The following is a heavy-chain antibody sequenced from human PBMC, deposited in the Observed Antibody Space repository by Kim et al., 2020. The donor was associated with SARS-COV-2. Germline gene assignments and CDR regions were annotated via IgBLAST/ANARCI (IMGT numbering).Heavy chain of an antibody. CDR2: IDPSDSYT. D-gene: IGHD3-10*01. J-gene: IGHJ6*02. CDR1: GYSFTSYW. Sequence: GESLRISCKGSGYSFTSYWISWVRQMPGKGLEWMGRIDPSDSYTNYSPSFQGHVTISADKSISTAYLQWSSLKASDTAMYYCARLSLDYYGSGSYYYYGMDVWGQGTTVTVSS. CDR3: ARLSLDYYGSGSYYYYGMDV. V-gene: IGHV5-10-1*01.